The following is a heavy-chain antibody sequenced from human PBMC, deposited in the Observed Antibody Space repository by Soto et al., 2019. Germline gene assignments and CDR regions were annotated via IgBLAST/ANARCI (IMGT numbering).Heavy chain of an antibody. CDR3: AKGYCTNGVCYSDLYYYYYGMDV. J-gene: IGHJ6*02. D-gene: IGHD2-8*01. V-gene: IGHV3-23*01. CDR1: GFTFSSYA. Sequence: GGSLRLSCAASGFTFSSYAMSWVRQAPGKGLEWVSAISGSGGSTYYADSVKGRFTISRDNSKNTLYLQMNSLRAEDTAVYYCAKGYCTNGVCYSDLYYYYYGMDVWGQGTTVTVSS. CDR2: ISGSGGST.